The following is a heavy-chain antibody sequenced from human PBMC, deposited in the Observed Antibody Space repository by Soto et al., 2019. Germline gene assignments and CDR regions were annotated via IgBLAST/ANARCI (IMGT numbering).Heavy chain of an antibody. J-gene: IGHJ4*02. CDR3: ARVNYDSSGYYFAY. CDR1: GFTFSSYD. V-gene: IGHV3-13*01. CDR2: IGTAGDT. Sequence: GGSLRLSCAASGFTFSSYDMHWVRQATGKGLEWVSAIGTAGDTYYPGSVKGRFTISRENAKNSLYLQMNSLRAEDTAVYYCARVNYDSSGYYFAYWGQGTLVTVSS. D-gene: IGHD3-22*01.